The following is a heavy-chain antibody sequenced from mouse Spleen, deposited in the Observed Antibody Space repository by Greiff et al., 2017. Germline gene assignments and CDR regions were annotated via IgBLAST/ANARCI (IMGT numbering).Heavy chain of an antibody. J-gene: IGHJ3*01. CDR1: GFTFSSYA. CDR3: ARDYSYGSSFLAY. Sequence: EVKLVESGGGLVKLGGSLKLSCAASGFTFSSYAMSWVRQTPEKRLEWVATISSGGGNTYYPDSVKGRFTISRDNAKNTLYLQMSSLKSEDAAMYYCARDYSYGSSFLAYWGQGTLVTVSA. CDR2: ISSGGGNT. V-gene: IGHV5-9*04. D-gene: IGHD1-1*01.